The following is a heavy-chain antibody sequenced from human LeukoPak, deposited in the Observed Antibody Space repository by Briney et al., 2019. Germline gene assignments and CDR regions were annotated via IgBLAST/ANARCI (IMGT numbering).Heavy chain of an antibody. CDR2: IIPTLNVA. V-gene: IGHV1-69*04. CDR3: TREGVYSPDPTSYHRLPFDI. Sequence: SVKVSCKASGDNFSSYVLTWVRQAPGQGLEWMGRIIPTLNVANFAQKFRGRVSITADKSTDTAHLELSNLRSEDTAVYYCTREGVYSPDPTSYHRLPFDIWGKGTLVIVSS. D-gene: IGHD3-16*02. CDR1: GDNFSSYV. J-gene: IGHJ3*02.